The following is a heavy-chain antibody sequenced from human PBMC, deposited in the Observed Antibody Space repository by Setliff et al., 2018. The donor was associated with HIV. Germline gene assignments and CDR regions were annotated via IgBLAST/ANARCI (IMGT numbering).Heavy chain of an antibody. CDR2: LSGSGGST. J-gene: IGHJ4*02. CDR1: GFTFNSYW. V-gene: IGHV3-74*01. D-gene: IGHD3-22*01. CDR3: ARAHDNHDSSGYSHDS. Sequence: GGSLRLSCVASGFTFNSYWMYWVRQAPGKGLEWVSSLSGSGGSTYYADAVQGRFTISRDNAKNMLFLQMNSLRAEDTAVYYCARAHDNHDSSGYSHDSWGQGSLVTVSS.